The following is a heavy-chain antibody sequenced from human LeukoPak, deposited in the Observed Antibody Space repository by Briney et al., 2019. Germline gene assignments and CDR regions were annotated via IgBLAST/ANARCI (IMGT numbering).Heavy chain of an antibody. CDR2: IYHSGST. D-gene: IGHD3-9*01. V-gene: IGHV4-38-2*02. CDR1: NYSISSGYY. Sequence: SETLSLTCTVSNYSISSGYYWGWIRPPPGKGLEWIGSIYHSGSTYYNPSLKSRVTISVDTSKNQFSLNLSSVTAADTAMYYCARVFWFDPWGQGTLVTVSS. J-gene: IGHJ5*02. CDR3: ARVFWFDP.